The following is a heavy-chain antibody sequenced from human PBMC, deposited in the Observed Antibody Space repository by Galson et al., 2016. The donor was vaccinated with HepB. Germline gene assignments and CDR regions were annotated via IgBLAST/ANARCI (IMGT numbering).Heavy chain of an antibody. CDR1: GFSLSTSEVG. CDR3: AHRQTGMWPSGLGSFDY. CDR2: IYGNEGK. V-gene: IGHV2-5*01. D-gene: IGHD3-10*01. J-gene: IGHJ4*02. Sequence: PALVKPTQTLTLTCTFSGFSLSTSEVGVGWIRQPPGKALEWLALIYGNEGKRYSPSLKDRLTVTKDTSKNQVVLTMTNMDPVDTATYFCAHRQTGMWPSGLGSFDYWGQGTLVTFSS.